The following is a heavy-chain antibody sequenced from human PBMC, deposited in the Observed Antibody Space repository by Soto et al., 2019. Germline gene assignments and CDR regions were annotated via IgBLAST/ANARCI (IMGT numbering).Heavy chain of an antibody. D-gene: IGHD2-2*01. J-gene: IGHJ5*02. CDR3: ARDAVPAAIPDTWFDP. V-gene: IGHV1-3*01. Sequence: QVQLVQSGAEVKKPGASVKVSCKASGYTFTSYAMHWVRQAPGQRLEWMGWLNAGNGNTKYSQKFQGRVTITRDTSASTAYMALSSLRSEDTAVYYCARDAVPAAIPDTWFDPWGQGTLVTVSA. CDR2: LNAGNGNT. CDR1: GYTFTSYA.